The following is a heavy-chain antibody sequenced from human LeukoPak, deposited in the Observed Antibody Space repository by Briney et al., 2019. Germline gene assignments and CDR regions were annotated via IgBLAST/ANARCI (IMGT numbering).Heavy chain of an antibody. CDR3: ARSVFRYGSYYFDY. V-gene: IGHV3-64*02. D-gene: IGHD1-14*01. CDR2: ISSNGVST. CDR1: GFTFSSYA. J-gene: IGHJ4*02. Sequence: PGGSLRLSCAASGFTFSSYAMHWVRRAPGKGLEYVSVISSNGVSTYYADSVKGRFTISRDNSKNTLYLQMGSLRAEDMAVYHCARSVFRYGSYYFDYWGQGTLVTVSS.